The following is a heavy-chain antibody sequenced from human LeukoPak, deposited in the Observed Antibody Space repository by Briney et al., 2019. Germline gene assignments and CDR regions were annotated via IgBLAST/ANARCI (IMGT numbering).Heavy chain of an antibody. D-gene: IGHD2-2*02. Sequence: SETLSLTCAVYGGSFSGYYWSWIRQPPGKGLEWIGEINHSGSTNYNPSLKSRVTISVDTSKNQFSLKLSSVTAADTAVYYCARGGPQEYLNRFDPWGQGTLVTVSS. CDR1: GGSFSGYY. CDR3: ARGGPQEYLNRFDP. J-gene: IGHJ5*02. CDR2: INHSGST. V-gene: IGHV4-34*01.